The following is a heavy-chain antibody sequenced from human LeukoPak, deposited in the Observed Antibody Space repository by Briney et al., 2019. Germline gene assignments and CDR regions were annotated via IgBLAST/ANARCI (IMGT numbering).Heavy chain of an antibody. Sequence: SETLSLTCAVYGGSFSGYYWSWIRQPAGKGLEWIGRIYTSGSTNYNPSLKSRVTISVDTSKNQFSLKLSSVTAADTAVYYCASRHDYGDYWGQGTLVTVSS. CDR1: GGSFSGYY. V-gene: IGHV4-59*10. J-gene: IGHJ4*02. CDR2: IYTSGST. CDR3: ASRHDYGDY.